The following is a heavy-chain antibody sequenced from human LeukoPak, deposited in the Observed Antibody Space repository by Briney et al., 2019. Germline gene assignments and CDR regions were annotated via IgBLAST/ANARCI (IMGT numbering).Heavy chain of an antibody. J-gene: IGHJ4*02. CDR2: ISYDGSNK. D-gene: IGHD1-26*01. CDR3: TTYADSGPSKD. CDR1: GFTFSNYG. V-gene: IGHV3-30*03. Sequence: GGSLRLSCAASGFTFSNYGIHWVRQAPGKGLEWVAVISYDGSNKYYAESVKGRFTISRDNSKNTLYLQMNSLRAEDTAVYYCTTYADSGPSKDWGQGTLVTVSS.